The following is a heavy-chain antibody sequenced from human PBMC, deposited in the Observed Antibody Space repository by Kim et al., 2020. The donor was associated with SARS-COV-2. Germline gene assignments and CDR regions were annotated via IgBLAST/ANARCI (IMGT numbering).Heavy chain of an antibody. V-gene: IGHV4-59*01. CDR3: ASSRLKGDSSGYIDY. D-gene: IGHD3-22*01. Sequence: PSLKRGVTISLDTSKNQFSLKLSSVTAADTAVYYCASSRLKGDSSGYIDYWGQGTLVTVSS. J-gene: IGHJ4*02.